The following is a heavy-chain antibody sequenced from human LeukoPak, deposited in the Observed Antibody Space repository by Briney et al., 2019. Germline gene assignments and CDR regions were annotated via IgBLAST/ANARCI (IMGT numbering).Heavy chain of an antibody. CDR1: GYSISSGYF. CDR3: ARDGYYYDGSFEY. D-gene: IGHD3-22*01. J-gene: IGHJ4*02. Sequence: SETLSLTCAVSGYSISSGYFWAWIRQPPGKGLEWIGSISHSGSSYTKPSLKSRVIISVDTSNNQFSLKLTSVTAADTATYYCARDGYYYDGSFEYWGQGIRVAVSS. V-gene: IGHV4-38-2*02. CDR2: ISHSGSS.